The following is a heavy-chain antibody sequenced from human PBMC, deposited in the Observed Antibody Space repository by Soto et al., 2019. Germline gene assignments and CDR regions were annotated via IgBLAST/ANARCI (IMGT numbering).Heavy chain of an antibody. J-gene: IGHJ4*02. D-gene: IGHD2-2*01. V-gene: IGHV3-30*18. CDR2: ISYRGSNK. Sequence: QVQLVESGGGVVQAGTSLRLTCVASGFSFSTFGMHWVRQAPGKGLEWVAMISYRGSNKYYADSVKGRLTISRDNSKNTLYLQMNSLRAEDTAVYYCAKDKLPGRARWDYFDSWGQGTLVTVSS. CDR3: AKDKLPGRARWDYFDS. CDR1: GFSFSTFG.